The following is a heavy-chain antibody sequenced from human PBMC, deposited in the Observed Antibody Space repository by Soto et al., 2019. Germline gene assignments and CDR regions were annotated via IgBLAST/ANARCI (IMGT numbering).Heavy chain of an antibody. V-gene: IGHV1-8*01. D-gene: IGHD1-26*01. CDR1: GYSFTSLD. CDR3: ARGVSAGVDY. CDR2: MQPSTGRT. Sequence: ASVKVSCKASGYSFTSLDINWVRQTAGQGLEWMGWMQPSTGRTGYAQKFQGRVTMTRDTSINTAYMELTTLTSDDTAFYYCARGVSAGVDYWGQGTLVTSPQ. J-gene: IGHJ4*02.